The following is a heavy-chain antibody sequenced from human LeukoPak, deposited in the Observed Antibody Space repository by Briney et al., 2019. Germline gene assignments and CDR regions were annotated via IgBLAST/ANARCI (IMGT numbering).Heavy chain of an antibody. CDR2: ISSSGSAI. CDR3: ARGAPNYDILTGYDH. CDR1: GFTFSSFE. J-gene: IGHJ4*02. Sequence: GGSLRLSCAASGFTFSSFEMNWVRQAPGKGLEWVSYISSSGSAIFYADSVKGRFTFSRDNARNSLYLQMNSLRVEDTAVYYCARGAPNYDILTGYDHWGQGTLVTVSS. D-gene: IGHD3-9*01. V-gene: IGHV3-48*03.